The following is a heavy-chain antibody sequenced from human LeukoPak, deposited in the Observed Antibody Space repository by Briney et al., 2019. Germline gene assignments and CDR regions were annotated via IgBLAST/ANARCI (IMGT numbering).Heavy chain of an antibody. D-gene: IGHD2-15*01. CDR2: IYPGDSDT. V-gene: IGHV5-51*01. CDR1: GCSFTSYW. Sequence: GESLKISCKGSGCSFTSYWIGWVRQMPGKGLEWMGIIYPGDSDTRYSPSFQGQVTISADKSISTAYLQWSSLKASDTAMYYCARLKDGCSGGSCYEDNWFGPWGQGTLVTVSS. CDR3: ARLKDGCSGGSCYEDNWFGP. J-gene: IGHJ5*02.